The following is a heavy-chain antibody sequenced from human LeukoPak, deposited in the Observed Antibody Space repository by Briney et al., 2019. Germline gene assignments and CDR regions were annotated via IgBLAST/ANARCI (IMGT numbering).Heavy chain of an antibody. J-gene: IGHJ4*02. CDR2: ISGSGGST. V-gene: IGHV3-23*01. Sequence: GGALRLSCAAPGVTFSSYVMSWVRQAPGEGLEWVSAISGSGGSTYYADSVKGRFTISRDNSKNTLYLQMNSLGADDTAVYYCAKGNWRYFDYWGQGTLVTVSS. CDR1: GVTFSSYV. CDR3: AKGNWRYFDY. D-gene: IGHD1-1*01.